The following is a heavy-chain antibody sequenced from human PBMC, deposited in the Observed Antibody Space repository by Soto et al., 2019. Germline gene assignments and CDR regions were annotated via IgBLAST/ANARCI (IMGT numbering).Heavy chain of an antibody. D-gene: IGHD3-16*01. V-gene: IGHV3-33*08. CDR3: ARDLFEAARRGEYAFDI. Sequence: PGGSLGLSCEGSGFKFNTYGMHWVRQTPGKGLEWVAVIWYGGIKRHYADSVKGRFTISRDNAKNTLYLQMNSLRAEDTAVYYCARDLFEAARRGEYAFDIWGQRTRVTVSS. CDR1: GFKFNTYG. J-gene: IGHJ3*02. CDR2: IWYGGIKR.